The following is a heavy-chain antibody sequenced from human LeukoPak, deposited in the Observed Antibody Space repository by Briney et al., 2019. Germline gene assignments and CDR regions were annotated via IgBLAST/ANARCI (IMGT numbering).Heavy chain of an antibody. J-gene: IGHJ6*03. V-gene: IGHV1-2*02. CDR3: ARAGAMVRDYMDV. D-gene: IGHD3-10*01. CDR1: GYTFKDYY. Sequence: ASVKVSCKTSGYTFKDYYIHWVRQAPGQGLEWMGWTNPYSGGTSYARKFLGRVTMTRDTSISTVYMELSSLRAEDTALYYCARAGAMVRDYMDVWGKGTTVTVSS. CDR2: TNPYSGGT.